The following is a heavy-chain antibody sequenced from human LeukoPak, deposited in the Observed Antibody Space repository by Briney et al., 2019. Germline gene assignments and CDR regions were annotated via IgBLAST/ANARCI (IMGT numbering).Heavy chain of an antibody. CDR1: GGSISSSSYY. J-gene: IGHJ6*02. CDR3: ARPILLDDILTGYPRANYGMDV. CDR2: IYYSGST. V-gene: IGHV4-39*01. Sequence: SETLSPTCTVSGGSISSSSYYWAWIRQPPGKGLEWIGSIYYSGSTYHNPSLKSRVTISVDTSKNQFSLKLSSVTAADTAVYYCARPILLDDILTGYPRANYGMDVWGQGTTVTVSS. D-gene: IGHD3-9*01.